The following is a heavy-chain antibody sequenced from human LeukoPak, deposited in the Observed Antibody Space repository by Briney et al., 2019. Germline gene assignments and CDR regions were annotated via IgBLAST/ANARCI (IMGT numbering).Heavy chain of an antibody. CDR1: GYSFTAFY. D-gene: IGHD7-27*01. CDR2: INPNSGAT. CDR3: ARQTGDYAHFDY. J-gene: IGHJ4*02. Sequence: ASVKVSCKASGYSFTAFYIHWVRQAPGEGLEWMGWINPNSGATSYPQKFQGRVTMTRDTSISTAYMELSSLRSDDTAVYYCARQTGDYAHFDYWGQGTLVTVSS. V-gene: IGHV1-2*02.